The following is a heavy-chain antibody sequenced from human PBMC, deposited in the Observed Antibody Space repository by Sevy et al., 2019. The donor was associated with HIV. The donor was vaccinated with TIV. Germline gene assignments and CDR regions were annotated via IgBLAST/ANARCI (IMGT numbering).Heavy chain of an antibody. Sequence: ASVKVSCKASGYIFSDYYMHWVRQAPGQGLEWLGWINPNNGGTNYAQTFQGRVTMTRETSIGTAYMELRNLRSDDTAVHYCARSLGRGVPGFWYFDLWGRGTLVTVSS. V-gene: IGHV1-2*02. CDR3: ARSLGRGVPGFWYFDL. D-gene: IGHD3-10*01. J-gene: IGHJ2*01. CDR1: GYIFSDYY. CDR2: INPNNGGT.